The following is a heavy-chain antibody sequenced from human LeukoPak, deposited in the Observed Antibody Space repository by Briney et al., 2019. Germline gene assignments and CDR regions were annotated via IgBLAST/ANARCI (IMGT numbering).Heavy chain of an antibody. CDR3: ARSDPYYYDSSVFDY. CDR2: ISYDGSNK. J-gene: IGHJ4*02. V-gene: IGHV3-30-3*01. CDR1: GFTFSSYA. D-gene: IGHD3-22*01. Sequence: GGSLRLSCAASGFTFSSYAMHWVRPAPCKGLEWVAVISYDGSNKYYADSVNGRFTIPRDNTKNTLYLQMNSLRAEDTAVYYCARSDPYYYDSSVFDYGGQGTLVTVSS.